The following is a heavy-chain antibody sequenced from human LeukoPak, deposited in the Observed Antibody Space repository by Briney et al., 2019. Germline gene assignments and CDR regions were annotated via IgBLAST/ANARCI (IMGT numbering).Heavy chain of an antibody. V-gene: IGHV3-23*01. CDR2: IGGSGGST. Sequence: LGGSLRLSCAASGFTFSRYAMSWVRQAPGKGLEWVSGIGGSGGSTYYVDSVKGRFTISRDNSKNTLYLQMNSLRAEDTAVYYCAKTDDSSGYYYGIVSWGQEPWSPSPQ. J-gene: IGHJ5*01. CDR1: GFTFSRYA. D-gene: IGHD3-22*01. CDR3: AKTDDSSGYYYGIVS.